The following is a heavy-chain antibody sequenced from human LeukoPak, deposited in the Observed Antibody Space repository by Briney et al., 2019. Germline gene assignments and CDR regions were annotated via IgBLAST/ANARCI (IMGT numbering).Heavy chain of an antibody. CDR3: VKDRAANLYGSGAFES. D-gene: IGHD3-10*01. CDR1: GFTFVDYG. J-gene: IGHJ4*02. V-gene: IGHV3-9*01. CDR2: IYWNSGAL. Sequence: GRSLRLSCVASGFTFVDYGIHWVRQAPGEGLEWVSGIYWNSGALGYADSVKGRFTISRDNAKNSLYLQINSLRAEDTALYYCVKDRAANLYGSGAFESWVQGTLVTVSS.